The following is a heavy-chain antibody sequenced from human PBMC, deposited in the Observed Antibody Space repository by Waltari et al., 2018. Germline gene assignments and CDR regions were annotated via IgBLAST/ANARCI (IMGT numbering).Heavy chain of an antibody. J-gene: IGHJ5*02. D-gene: IGHD3-22*01. CDR2: ISSSASTK. CDR1: GFTFSSYE. V-gene: IGHV3-48*03. CDR3: ARESIGGFDP. Sequence: EVQLVESGGGLVQPGGSLSRSCLASGFTFSSYEMNWVRKDPGKGVEWVLYISSSASTKYTADSVKGRFTISRDNARNSLYLQMNSLRAEDTAVYYCARESIGGFDPWGQGTLVTVSS.